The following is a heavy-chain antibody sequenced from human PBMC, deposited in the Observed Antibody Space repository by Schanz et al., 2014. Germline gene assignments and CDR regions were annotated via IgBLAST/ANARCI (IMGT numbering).Heavy chain of an antibody. J-gene: IGHJ5*01. V-gene: IGHV4-30-2*01. Sequence: QLQLQESGSGLVKPSQTLSLTCGVSGGSISSGGSSWNWIRLPPGKGLEWIGYIYHSGSTYYNPSLKSRVTIPVDRSKNQFSETRSSVTAADTAVYYCARSPGDFPGWFDSWGQGTLVTVSS. CDR2: IYHSGST. D-gene: IGHD4-17*01. CDR1: GGSISSGGSS. CDR3: ARSPGDFPGWFDS.